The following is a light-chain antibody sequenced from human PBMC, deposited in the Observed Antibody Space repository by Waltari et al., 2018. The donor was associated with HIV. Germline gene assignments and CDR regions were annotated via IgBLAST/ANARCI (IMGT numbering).Light chain of an antibody. CDR2: GTS. CDR1: TGAVTSGNS. Sequence: QTVVTQEPSLTVSPGGTVTLTCASSTGAVTSGNSPNWFQQKPGQAPRGLIYGTSNKHSSTPPLSAGSLLGDEAAMTLSGVQPEDDAYYYCLLYCGGAQRYVVSTGTKVTVL. V-gene: IGLV7-43*01. J-gene: IGLJ1*01. CDR3: LLYCGGAQRYV.